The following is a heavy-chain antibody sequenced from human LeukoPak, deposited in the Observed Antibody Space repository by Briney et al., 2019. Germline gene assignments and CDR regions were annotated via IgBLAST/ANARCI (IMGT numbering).Heavy chain of an antibody. D-gene: IGHD3-22*01. CDR3: ARRGQGGGYDSSVTINDY. J-gene: IGHJ4*02. CDR1: GGSICSGSYY. Sequence: SSETLSLTCTVSGGSICSGSYYWSWIRQPAGKGLEWIGRIYTSGSTNYNPSLKSRVTISVDTSKNQFSLKLSSVTAADTAVYYCARRGQGGGYDSSVTINDYWGQGTLVTVSS. CDR2: IYTSGST. V-gene: IGHV4-61*02.